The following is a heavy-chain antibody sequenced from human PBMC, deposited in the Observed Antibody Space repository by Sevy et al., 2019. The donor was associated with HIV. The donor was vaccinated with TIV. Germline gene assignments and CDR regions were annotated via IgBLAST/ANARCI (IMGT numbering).Heavy chain of an antibody. D-gene: IGHD2-2*01. J-gene: IGHJ6*02. Sequence: GGSLRISCVASGLTVGSLSINWVRQAPGKGLEWVSLIYSAGTTFYSDSVKGRFTISRDNSNNTLDLQMNSLRAEDTVIYYCARIKGASSSYAIDVWGQGTTVTVSS. CDR2: IYSAGTT. CDR3: ARIKGASSSYAIDV. CDR1: GLTVGSLS. V-gene: IGHV3-53*01.